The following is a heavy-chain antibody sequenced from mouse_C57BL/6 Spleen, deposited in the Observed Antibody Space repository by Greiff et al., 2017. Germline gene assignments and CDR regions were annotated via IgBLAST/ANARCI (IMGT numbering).Heavy chain of an antibody. J-gene: IGHJ2*01. CDR3: ARECYYGNYFDY. D-gene: IGHD2-1*01. V-gene: IGHV1-61*01. CDR2: IYPSDSET. Sequence: VQLQQPGAELVRPGSSVKLSCKASGYTFTSYWMDWVKQRPGQGLEWIGNIYPSDSETHYNQKFKDKATLTVDKSSSTAYMQLSSLTSEDSAVYYCARECYYGNYFDYWGQGTTLTVSS. CDR1: GYTFTSYW.